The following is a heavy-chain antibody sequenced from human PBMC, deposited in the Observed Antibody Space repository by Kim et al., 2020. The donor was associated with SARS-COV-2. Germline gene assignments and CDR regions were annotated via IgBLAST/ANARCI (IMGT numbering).Heavy chain of an antibody. CDR1: GYSFTSYW. CDR2: IDPSDSYT. CDR3: ARATYYYDSSGYYSFDY. V-gene: IGHV5-10-1*01. J-gene: IGHJ4*02. Sequence: GESLKISCKGSGYSFTSYWISWVRQMPGKGLEWMGRIDPSDSYTNYSPSFQGHVTISADKSISTAYLQWSSLKASDTAMYYCARATYYYDSSGYYSFDYWGQGTLVTVSS. D-gene: IGHD3-22*01.